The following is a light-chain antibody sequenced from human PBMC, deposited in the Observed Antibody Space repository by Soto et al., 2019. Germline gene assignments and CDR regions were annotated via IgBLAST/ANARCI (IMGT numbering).Light chain of an antibody. J-gene: IGLJ3*02. V-gene: IGLV1-40*01. CDR2: GNN. CDR3: LSYDSSLRGWV. Sequence: QSVLTQPPSVSGAPGQGVTISCTGSSSNLGAGFDVHWYQQLPGTAPKLLMYGNNNRPSGVPDRFSGSRSGTSASLAITGLLTEDEGDYYCLSYDSSLRGWVFGGGTQLTVL. CDR1: SSNLGAGFD.